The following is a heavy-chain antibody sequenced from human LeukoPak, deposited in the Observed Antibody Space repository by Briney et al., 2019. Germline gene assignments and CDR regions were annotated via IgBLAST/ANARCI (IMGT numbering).Heavy chain of an antibody. V-gene: IGHV3-23*01. CDR3: ANPSFVVVPAASMSDY. J-gene: IGHJ4*02. D-gene: IGHD2-2*01. Sequence: QPGRSLRLSCAASGFTFSSYAMSWVRQAPGKGLEWVSAISGSGGSTYYADSVKGRFTISRDNSKNTLYLQMNSLRAEDTAVYYCANPSFVVVPAASMSDYWGQGTLVTVSS. CDR1: GFTFSSYA. CDR2: ISGSGGST.